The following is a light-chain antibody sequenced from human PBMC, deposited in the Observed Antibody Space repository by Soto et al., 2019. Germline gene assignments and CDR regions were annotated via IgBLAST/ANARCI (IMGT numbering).Light chain of an antibody. CDR1: QSLDSGY. Sequence: ESVLTQSPGTLSLSPGDTATLSCRASQSLDSGYLIRYQQKPGQAPRLLIYGASSRATGIPDRFRGSGSGTDFTLTISRLEPEDFAVYYCRRYGNPLTFGGGTKVEIK. V-gene: IGKV3-20*01. J-gene: IGKJ4*02. CDR3: RRYGNPLT. CDR2: GAS.